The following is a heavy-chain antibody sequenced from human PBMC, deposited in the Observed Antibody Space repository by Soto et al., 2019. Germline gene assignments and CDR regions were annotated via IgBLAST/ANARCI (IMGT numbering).Heavy chain of an antibody. D-gene: IGHD6-19*01. CDR3: ARHIPRAGTVFDY. J-gene: IGHJ4*02. Sequence: QVQLQESGPGLVKPSETLSLTCTVSGGSISNYYWSWIRQPPGKGLEWIGYISNSGSTHYIPSLESRVXXSXDWXKNLFSLRLSSVTAADTAVYYCARHIPRAGTVFDYWGQGTLVTVSS. CDR2: ISNSGST. CDR1: GGSISNYY. V-gene: IGHV4-59*08.